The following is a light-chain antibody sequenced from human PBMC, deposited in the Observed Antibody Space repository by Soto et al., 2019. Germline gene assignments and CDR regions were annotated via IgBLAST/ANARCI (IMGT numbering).Light chain of an antibody. V-gene: IGLV1-40*01. CDR2: GNS. CDR1: SSNIGAGYD. J-gene: IGLJ3*02. CDR3: QSYYSSLSGWV. Sequence: QSVLTQPPSVSGAPGQRVTISCTGSSSNIGAGYDVHWYQQLPGTAPKLLIYGNSNRPSGVPDRFYGSKSGTSASLAITGLRAADEGDYYCQSYYSSLSGWVFGGGTKVT.